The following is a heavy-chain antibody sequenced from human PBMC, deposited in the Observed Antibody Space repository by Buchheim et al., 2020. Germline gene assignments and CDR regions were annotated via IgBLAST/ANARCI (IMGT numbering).Heavy chain of an antibody. CDR3: ARGPGSSAYYYFY. D-gene: IGHD3-22*01. CDR2: ITPMFGTP. J-gene: IGHJ4*02. Sequence: QVQLVQSGAEVKKPGSSVKVSCKASADTFSSNTISWVRQAPGHGLEWMGGITPMFGTPNYSQKFRGRVTITPDESTSTAYMALSSLRSDDTAIYYCARGPGSSAYYYFYWGQGT. V-gene: IGHV1-69*01. CDR1: ADTFSSNT.